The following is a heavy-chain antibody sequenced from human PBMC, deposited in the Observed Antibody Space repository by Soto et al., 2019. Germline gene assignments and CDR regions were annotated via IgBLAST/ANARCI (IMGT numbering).Heavy chain of an antibody. CDR2: ISYDGSNK. D-gene: IGHD1-26*01. Sequence: GGSLRLSCAASGFTFSSYAMHWVRQAPGKGLEWVAVISYDGSNKYYADSVKGRFTISRDNSKNTLYLQMNSLRAEDTAVYYCARDLGSSGYYYGMDVWGQGTTVTVCS. CDR3: ARDLGSSGYYYGMDV. CDR1: GFTFSSYA. V-gene: IGHV3-30-3*01. J-gene: IGHJ6*02.